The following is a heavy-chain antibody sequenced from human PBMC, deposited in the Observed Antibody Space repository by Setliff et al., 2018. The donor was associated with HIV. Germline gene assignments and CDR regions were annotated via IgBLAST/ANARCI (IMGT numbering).Heavy chain of an antibody. Sequence: SETLSLTCTVSGGSISSSSYYWGWIRQPPGKGLEWIGSIYYRGSTKYNPSLQSRVTMSIDTSKNQFPLRLTSVTAADTAVYYCARRIDDSGSFPDKNWFDTCGQGSLVTVSS. CDR1: GGSISSSSYY. V-gene: IGHV4-39*06. J-gene: IGHJ5*02. CDR3: ARRIDDSGSFPDKNWFDT. D-gene: IGHD3-10*01. CDR2: IYYRGST.